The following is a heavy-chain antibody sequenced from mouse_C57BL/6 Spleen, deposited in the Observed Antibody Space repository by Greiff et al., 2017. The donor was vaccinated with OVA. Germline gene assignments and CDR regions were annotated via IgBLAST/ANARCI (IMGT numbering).Heavy chain of an antibody. V-gene: IGHV5-4*01. J-gene: IGHJ2*01. CDR3: ARESNSNYYFDY. CDR2: ISDGGSYT. D-gene: IGHD2-5*01. CDR1: GFTFSSYA. Sequence: EVLLVESGGGLVKPGGSLKLSCAVSGFTFSSYAMSWVRQTPGKSLEWVATISDGGSYTYYPDNVKGRFTLSRDNAKNNLYMQMSHLKSEDTAMYYCARESNSNYYFDYWGQGTTLTVSS.